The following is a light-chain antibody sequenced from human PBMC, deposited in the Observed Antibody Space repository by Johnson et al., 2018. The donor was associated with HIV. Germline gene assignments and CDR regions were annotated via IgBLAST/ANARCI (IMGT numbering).Light chain of an antibody. CDR2: DTY. V-gene: IGLV1-51*01. CDR3: GTWDSSLSAGEV. Sequence: QSVLTQPPSVSAAPGQKVTISCSGSNSNIGNNYISWYQQLPRTAPKLLIYDTYKRPSGIPDRFSASKSGTSATLGITGLQTGDEADYYCGTWDSSLSAGEVFGTGTKVTVL. J-gene: IGLJ1*01. CDR1: NSNIGNNY.